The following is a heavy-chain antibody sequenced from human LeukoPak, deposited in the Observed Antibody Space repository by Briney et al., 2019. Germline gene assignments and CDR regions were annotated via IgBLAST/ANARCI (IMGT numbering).Heavy chain of an antibody. CDR3: ITDPGEWEPI. CDR1: GYSISSGYY. J-gene: IGHJ3*02. D-gene: IGHD1-26*01. V-gene: IGHV3-15*01. CDR2: IKSKTDGGTT. Sequence: PSETLSLTCTVSGYSISSGYYWGWIRQPPGKGLEWVGRIKSKTDGGTTDYGAPVKGRFIISRDDSKNTLYLQMNGLKIEDTAVYYCITDPGEWEPIWGQGTMVTVSS.